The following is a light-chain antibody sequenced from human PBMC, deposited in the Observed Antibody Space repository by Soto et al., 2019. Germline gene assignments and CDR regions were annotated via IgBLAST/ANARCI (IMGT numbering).Light chain of an antibody. J-gene: IGKJ1*01. Sequence: EIVMTQTPATLSLSPGGKATLSCRASQRVSILLAWYQQKPGQAPRLLIHGATTRATGIPARFSGSGSGTEFTLTISSLQSEDFAVYYCQQYNNWPRTFGQGTKVDI. CDR2: GAT. CDR3: QQYNNWPRT. CDR1: QRVSIL. V-gene: IGKV3-15*01.